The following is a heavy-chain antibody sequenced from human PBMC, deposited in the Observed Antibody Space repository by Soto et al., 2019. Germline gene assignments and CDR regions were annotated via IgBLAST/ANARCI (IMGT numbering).Heavy chain of an antibody. V-gene: IGHV3-53*01. CDR1: GFTVSSNY. J-gene: IGHJ2*01. Sequence: AGGSLRLSCAASGFTVSSNYMSWVRQAPGKGLERVSVIYSGGSTYYADSVKGRFTISRDNSKNTLYLQMNSLRAEDTAVYYCARDADTAMVRYFDLWGRGTLVTVSS. CDR2: IYSGGST. D-gene: IGHD5-18*01. CDR3: ARDADTAMVRYFDL.